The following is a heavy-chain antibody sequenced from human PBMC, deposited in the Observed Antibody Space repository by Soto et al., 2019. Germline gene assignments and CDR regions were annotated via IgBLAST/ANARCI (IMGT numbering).Heavy chain of an antibody. J-gene: IGHJ4*02. CDR3: ARDGDYFVSGTYGYLDY. D-gene: IGHD3-10*01. Sequence: GGSLRLSCRASGFTFDDYAMSWVRQAPGKGLEWVGFIRSKAYGGTTEYAASVKGRFTISRDDSKSFAYLQMNSLKTEDTAVYFCARDGDYFVSGTYGYLDYWGLGTLVTVSS. CDR2: IRSKAYGGTT. CDR1: GFTFDDYA. V-gene: IGHV3-49*04.